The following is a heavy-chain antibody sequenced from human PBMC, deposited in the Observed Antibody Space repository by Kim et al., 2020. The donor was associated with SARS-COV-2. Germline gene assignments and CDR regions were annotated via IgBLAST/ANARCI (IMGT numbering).Heavy chain of an antibody. CDR3: AKSEWESAAAIRDAFDI. Sequence: VKGRFTISRDNSKNTLYLQMNSLRAEDTAVYYCAKSEWESAAAIRDAFDIWGQGTMVTVSS. D-gene: IGHD2-2*01. V-gene: IGHV3-23*01. J-gene: IGHJ3*02.